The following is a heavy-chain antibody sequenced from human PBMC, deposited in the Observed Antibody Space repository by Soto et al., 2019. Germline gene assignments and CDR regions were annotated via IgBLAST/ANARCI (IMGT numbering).Heavy chain of an antibody. J-gene: IGHJ5*02. D-gene: IGHD2-21*01. CDR2: IKQDASEK. Sequence: PGGSLRLSCAATGFSISNYWMSWVRQGPGKGPEWVANIKQDASEKYYVDSVEGRFTISRDNAENSLYLQMTSLRAEDTAVYHCARSLSAIPGESWGQGTLVTVSS. CDR3: ARSLSAIPGES. CDR1: GFSISNYW. V-gene: IGHV3-7*05.